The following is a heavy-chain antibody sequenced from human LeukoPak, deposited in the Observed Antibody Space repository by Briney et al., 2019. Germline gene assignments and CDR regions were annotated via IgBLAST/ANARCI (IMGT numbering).Heavy chain of an antibody. CDR1: GFTFSSYG. Sequence: GRSLRLSCAASGFTFSSYGMHWVRQAPGKGLEWVAVISYDGSNKYYADSVKDRFTISRDNSKNTLYLQMNSLRAEDTAVYYCAKDSSSSSWYIDYYYGMDVWGQGTTVTVSS. J-gene: IGHJ6*02. CDR3: AKDSSSSSWYIDYYYGMDV. CDR2: ISYDGSNK. V-gene: IGHV3-30*18. D-gene: IGHD6-13*01.